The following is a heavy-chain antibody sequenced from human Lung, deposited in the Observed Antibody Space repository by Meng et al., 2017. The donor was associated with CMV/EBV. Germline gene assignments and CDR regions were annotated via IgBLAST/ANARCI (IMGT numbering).Heavy chain of an antibody. J-gene: IGHJ4*02. V-gene: IGHV3-21*01. Sequence: SXAASGFTFSSYSMNWVRQAPGKGLEWVSSISSSSSYIYYADSVKGRFTISRDNAKNSLYLQMNSLRAEDTAVYYCARDLYDFWSGWSYWGQGNXVHGAS. D-gene: IGHD3-3*01. CDR2: ISSSSSYI. CDR1: GFTFSSYS. CDR3: ARDLYDFWSGWSY.